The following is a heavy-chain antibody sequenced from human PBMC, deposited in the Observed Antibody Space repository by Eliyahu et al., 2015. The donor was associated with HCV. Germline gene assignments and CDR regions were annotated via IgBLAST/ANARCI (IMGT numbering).Heavy chain of an antibody. V-gene: IGHV3-11*01. CDR3: AREIMGPLGPKGAFDI. Sequence: QVHLVESGGGXVKPGGSLRLSCTAXGFIFSDYYINWIRQTPGKGLEWISYISAGGSPIYYADSVKGRFTISRDNAKKSLYLQMSSLRVDDTAIYYCAREIMGPLGPKGAFDIWGQGTMVTVSS. J-gene: IGHJ3*02. CDR2: ISAGGSPI. D-gene: IGHD1-26*01. CDR1: GFIFSDYY.